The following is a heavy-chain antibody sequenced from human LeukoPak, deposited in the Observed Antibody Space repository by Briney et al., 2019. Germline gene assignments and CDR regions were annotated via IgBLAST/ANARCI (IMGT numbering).Heavy chain of an antibody. CDR2: IYSGGST. Sequence: GGSLRLSCAASGFTVSSNYMSWVRQAPGKGLQWVSVIYSGGSTYYADSVKGRFTISRDNSKNTLYLQMNSLRAEDTAVYYCARGRGYSYGYSYYMDVWGKGTTVTVSS. D-gene: IGHD5-18*01. J-gene: IGHJ6*03. CDR1: GFTVSSNY. CDR3: ARGRGYSYGYSYYMDV. V-gene: IGHV3-53*01.